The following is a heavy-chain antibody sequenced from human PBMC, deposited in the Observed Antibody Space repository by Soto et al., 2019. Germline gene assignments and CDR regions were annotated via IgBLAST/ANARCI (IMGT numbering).Heavy chain of an antibody. CDR2: MNPNSGNT. V-gene: IGHV1-8*01. Sequence: ASVKVSCKASGYTFTSYDINWVRQATGQGLEWMGWMNPNSGNTGYAQKFQGRVTMTRNTSISTAYMELSSLRSEDTAVYYCAGLGYSSGWSIMSWGQGTLVTVSS. D-gene: IGHD6-19*01. CDR3: AGLGYSSGWSIMS. J-gene: IGHJ4*02. CDR1: GYTFTSYD.